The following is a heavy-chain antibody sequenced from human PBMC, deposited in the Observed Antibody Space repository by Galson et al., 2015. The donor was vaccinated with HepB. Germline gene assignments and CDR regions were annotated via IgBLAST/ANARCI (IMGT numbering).Heavy chain of an antibody. CDR2: ISSSSSTI. J-gene: IGHJ4*02. Sequence: SLRLSCAASGFTFSSYSMNWVRQAPGEGLEWVSYISSSSSTIYYADSVKGRFTISRDNAKNSLYLQMNSLRAEDTAVYYCAREVEQQPEYYFDYWGQGTLVTVSS. CDR3: AREVEQQPEYYFDY. V-gene: IGHV3-48*01. D-gene: IGHD6-13*01. CDR1: GFTFSSYS.